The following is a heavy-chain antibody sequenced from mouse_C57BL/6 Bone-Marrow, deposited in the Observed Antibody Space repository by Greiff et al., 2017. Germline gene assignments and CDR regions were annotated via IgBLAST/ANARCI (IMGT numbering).Heavy chain of an antibody. J-gene: IGHJ2*01. D-gene: IGHD1-1*02. CDR3: AIYGSYPFDF. V-gene: IGHV1-74*01. CDR2: NHPSGSDT. CDR1: GYTFTSYW. Sequence: QVQLLQPGAELVKPGASVKVSCKASGYTFTSYWMHWVKQRPGQGLEWVGRNHPSGSDTNYNQTFKGKATLSVDKSSSTAYMQLSSLTSEDTAVYYCAIYGSYPFDFWGKGTTLTVSS.